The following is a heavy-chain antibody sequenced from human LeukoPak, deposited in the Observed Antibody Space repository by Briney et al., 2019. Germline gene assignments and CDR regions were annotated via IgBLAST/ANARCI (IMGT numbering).Heavy chain of an antibody. J-gene: IGHJ4*02. CDR1: GFTFSSYA. D-gene: IGHD1-26*01. Sequence: GGSLRLSCVASGFTFSSYAMSWVRQAPGKGLERVSGISGRDGSTYYADSVRGRFTISRDNSKNTLYLQMNSLRAEDTAVYYCAKGGAQVGGQGTLVTVSS. CDR3: AKGGAQV. V-gene: IGHV3-23*01. CDR2: ISGRDGST.